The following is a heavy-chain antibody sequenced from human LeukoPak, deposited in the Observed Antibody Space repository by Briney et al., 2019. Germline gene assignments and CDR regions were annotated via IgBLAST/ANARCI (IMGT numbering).Heavy chain of an antibody. Sequence: GGSLRLSCAASGFTFSYYWMSWVRQAPGKGLEWVANIKQDGSEKYYVDSVKGRFTISRDNAKNSLYLQMNSLRAEDTAVYYCARDLVEHSSGWYWEHWFDPWGQGTLVTVSS. CDR1: GFTFSYYW. V-gene: IGHV3-7*01. J-gene: IGHJ5*02. CDR3: ARDLVEHSSGWYWEHWFDP. D-gene: IGHD6-19*01. CDR2: IKQDGSEK.